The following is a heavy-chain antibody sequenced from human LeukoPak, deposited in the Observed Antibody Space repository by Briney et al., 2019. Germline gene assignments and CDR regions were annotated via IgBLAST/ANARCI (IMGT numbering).Heavy chain of an antibody. CDR2: ISAYNGNT. D-gene: IGHD3-9*01. CDR3: ARVTIHYDIFEWLDV. CDR1: GYTFTSYG. Sequence: ASVKVSCKASGYTFTSYGISWGRQAPGQGLEWMGWISAYNGNTNYAQKLQGRVTMTTDTSTSTAYMELRSLRSDDTAVYYCARVTIHYDIFEWLDVWGQGTTVTVSS. V-gene: IGHV1-18*01. J-gene: IGHJ6*02.